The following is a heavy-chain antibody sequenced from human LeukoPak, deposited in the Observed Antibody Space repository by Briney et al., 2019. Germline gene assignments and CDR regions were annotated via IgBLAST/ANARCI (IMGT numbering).Heavy chain of an antibody. CDR2: IYYSGST. J-gene: IGHJ4*02. CDR3: ARMGQLLNLDY. CDR1: GGSFSGYY. Sequence: SETLSLTCAVYGGSFSGYYWSWIRQPPGKGLEWVGYIYYSGSTNYNPSLKSRVTMSVDTSQNHFSLRLSSVTAADTAVYYCARMGQLLNLDYWGQGTLVTVSS. D-gene: IGHD4-11*01. V-gene: IGHV4-59*12.